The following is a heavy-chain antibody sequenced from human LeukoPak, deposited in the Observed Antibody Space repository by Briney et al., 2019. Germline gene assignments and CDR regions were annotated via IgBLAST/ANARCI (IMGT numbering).Heavy chain of an antibody. CDR3: ARLDCSGGSCYGLGY. CDR1: GYTFTSNW. J-gene: IGHJ4*02. V-gene: IGHV5-51*01. CDR2: IYPGDSDT. Sequence: GESLKISCKGSGYTFTSNWIGWVRQMPGKGLEWMGIIYPGDSDTRYSPPFQGQVTISADKSISTAYLQWSSLKASDTAMYYCARLDCSGGSCYGLGYWGQGTLVTVSS. D-gene: IGHD2-15*01.